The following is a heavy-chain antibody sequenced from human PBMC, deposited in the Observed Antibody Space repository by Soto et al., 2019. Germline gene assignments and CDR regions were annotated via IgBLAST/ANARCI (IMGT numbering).Heavy chain of an antibody. CDR2: MNPNSANT. Sequence: QVQLVQSGAEVRKPGASVKVSCKASGYTFSTYDIAWVRQATGQGLEWMGWMNPNSANTGYAQKFQGRVTMTRDTSITTAYMELKSLISEDTAVYYCASRIRDQLFSDYWGQGTLVTVSS. D-gene: IGHD2-2*01. CDR3: ASRIRDQLFSDY. V-gene: IGHV1-8*01. CDR1: GYTFSTYD. J-gene: IGHJ4*02.